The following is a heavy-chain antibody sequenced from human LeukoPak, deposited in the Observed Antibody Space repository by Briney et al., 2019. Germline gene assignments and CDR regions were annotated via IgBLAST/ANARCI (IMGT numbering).Heavy chain of an antibody. CDR2: INPKSGGT. V-gene: IGHV1-2*04. CDR3: ARGGPYGDRYYFES. D-gene: IGHD4-17*01. Sequence: ASVKVSCKASGYTFTGYYMHWVRQAPGQGLESMGWINPKSGGTNYAQRFQDWVTMTRDTSISTAYMDLTRLRSDDTGVYYCARGGPYGDRYYFESWGQGTLVTVSS. CDR1: GYTFTGYY. J-gene: IGHJ4*02.